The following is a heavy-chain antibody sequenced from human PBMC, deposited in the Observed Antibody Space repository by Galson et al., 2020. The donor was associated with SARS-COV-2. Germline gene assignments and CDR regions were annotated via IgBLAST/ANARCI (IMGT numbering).Heavy chain of an antibody. CDR3: ARDKRDGSILVVPAAYNWFDP. D-gene: IGHD2-2*01. CDR1: GYTFTTYG. J-gene: IGHJ5*02. V-gene: IGHV1-18*01. Sequence: ASVKVSCKTSGYTFTTYGITWVRLVPGRGLEWMGWISPYNAKTNYAQNLQARVSMTTDASTSTAYMELRDLQSDDTAVYYCARDKRDGSILVVPAAYNWFDPWGQGTLVTVSS. CDR2: ISPYNAKT.